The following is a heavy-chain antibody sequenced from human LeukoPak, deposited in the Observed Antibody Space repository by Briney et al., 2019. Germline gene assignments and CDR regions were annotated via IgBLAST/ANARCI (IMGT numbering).Heavy chain of an antibody. CDR3: AKDIPTIWSSSLGDY. Sequence: PGGSLRLSCAASGFAFSDYEMNWVRQAPGKGLEWVSSISSTSSHIYYADSVKGRFTISRDNSKNTLYLQMNGLRAEDTAVYYCAKDIPTIWSSSLGDYWGQGTLVTVSS. CDR2: ISSTSSHI. D-gene: IGHD6-13*01. V-gene: IGHV3-21*04. J-gene: IGHJ4*02. CDR1: GFAFSDYE.